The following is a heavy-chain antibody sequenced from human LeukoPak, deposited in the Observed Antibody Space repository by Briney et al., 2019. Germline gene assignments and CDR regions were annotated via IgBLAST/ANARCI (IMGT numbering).Heavy chain of an antibody. CDR2: ISAYNGST. J-gene: IGHJ4*02. CDR3: ARVYFVGQQLSMLDY. CDR1: GYTFTSYG. V-gene: IGHV1-18*01. D-gene: IGHD6-13*01. Sequence: ASVKVSCKASGYTFTSYGISWVRQAPGQGLEWMGWISAYNGSTNYAQKLQGRVTMTTDTSTSTAYMELRSLRSDDTAVYYCARVYFVGQQLSMLDYWGQGTLVTVSS.